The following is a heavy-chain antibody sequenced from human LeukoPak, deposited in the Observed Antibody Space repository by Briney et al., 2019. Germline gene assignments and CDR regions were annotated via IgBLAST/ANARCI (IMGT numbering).Heavy chain of an antibody. V-gene: IGHV3-7*01. CDR3: APSIGY. J-gene: IGHJ4*02. Sequence: PGGSLRLSCVTSGFTFSNYWMSWVRQAPGKGLEWVANIKRDGSGTYYVDSVRGRFTISRDNAKNSLFLQMNSLRAEDTAVYYCAPSIGYWGQGTLVTVSS. CDR2: IKRDGSGT. CDR1: GFTFSNYW.